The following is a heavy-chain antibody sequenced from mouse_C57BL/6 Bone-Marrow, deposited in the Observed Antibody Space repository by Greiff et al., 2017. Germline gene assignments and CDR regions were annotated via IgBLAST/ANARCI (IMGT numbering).Heavy chain of an antibody. CDR1: GYTFTSYW. V-gene: IGHV1-7*01. CDR2: INPSSGYT. Sequence: VQLQQSGAELAKPGASVKLSCKASGYTFTSYWMHWVKQRPGPGLEWIGNINPSSGYTKYNQKFKDKATLTADKSSSTAYLQLSSLTYEDSAVYYCAREAGLRHDFDYWGQGTTLTVSS. D-gene: IGHD2-4*01. J-gene: IGHJ2*01. CDR3: AREAGLRHDFDY.